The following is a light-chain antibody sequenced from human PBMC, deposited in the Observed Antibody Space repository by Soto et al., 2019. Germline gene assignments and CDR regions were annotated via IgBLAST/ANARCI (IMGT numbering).Light chain of an antibody. Sequence: AIRMTQSPSSFSASTGDRVTITCRASQGISSYLAWYQQKPGKAPKLLIYAASTLQSGVPSRFSGSGSVTDFTLTISCLQSDDVATYYCQQYYSYPPLTFGQGNKVYIK. CDR1: QGISSY. V-gene: IGKV1-8*01. CDR3: QQYYSYPPLT. J-gene: IGKJ1*01. CDR2: AAS.